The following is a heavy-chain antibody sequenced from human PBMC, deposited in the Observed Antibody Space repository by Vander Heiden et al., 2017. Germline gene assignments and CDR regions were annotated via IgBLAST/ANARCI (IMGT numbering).Heavy chain of an antibody. CDR3: ARAGSYRFDY. Sequence: EVLLVESAGGLVQPGGSLRLSCAASGFTFSSYWVHWVRQAPGKELVWVSRINTDATTTTYADSVKGRFTISRDNAKNTLYLQMDNLRAEDTAVYYCARAGSYRFDYWGQGTLVTVSS. D-gene: IGHD1-26*01. J-gene: IGHJ4*02. CDR2: INTDATTT. CDR1: GFTFSSYW. V-gene: IGHV3-74*01.